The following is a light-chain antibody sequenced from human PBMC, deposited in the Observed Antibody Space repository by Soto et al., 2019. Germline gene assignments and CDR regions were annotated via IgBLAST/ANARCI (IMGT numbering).Light chain of an antibody. J-gene: IGKJ1*01. CDR1: QSVSSSY. Sequence: EIVLTQSPGTLCLSPGERATLSCRASQSVSSSYLAWYQQKPGQAPRLLIYGASSRATGIPDRFSGSVSGTDFTLTISRLEAEDFAVYYCQQYGSSRWTFGQGTKVDIK. V-gene: IGKV3-20*01. CDR3: QQYGSSRWT. CDR2: GAS.